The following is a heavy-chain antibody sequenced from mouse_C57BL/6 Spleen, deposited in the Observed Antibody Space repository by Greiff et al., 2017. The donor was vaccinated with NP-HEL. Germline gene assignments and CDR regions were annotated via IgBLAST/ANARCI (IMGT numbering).Heavy chain of an antibody. V-gene: IGHV1-42*01. CDR1: GYSFTGYY. Sequence: EVQLQQSGPELVKPGASVKISCKASGYSFTGYYMNWVKQSPEKSLEWIGEINPSTGGTTYNQKFKAKATLTVDKSSSTAYMQLKSLTSEDSAVYYCARGGDYGNYGWFAYWGQGTLVTVSA. J-gene: IGHJ3*01. CDR3: ARGGDYGNYGWFAY. CDR2: INPSTGGT. D-gene: IGHD2-1*01.